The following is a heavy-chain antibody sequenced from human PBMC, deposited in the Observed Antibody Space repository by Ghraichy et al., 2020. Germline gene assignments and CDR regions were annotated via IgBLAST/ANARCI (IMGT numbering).Heavy chain of an antibody. J-gene: IGHJ6*03. V-gene: IGHV4-59*01. CDR2: IYYSGST. CDR3: ARTKAENIVVVVDSYYYYYMDV. Sequence: SETLSLTCTVSGGSISSYYWSWIRQPPGKGLEWIGYIYYSGSTNYNPSLKSRVTISVDTSKNQFSLKLSSVTAAYTAVYYCARTKAENIVVVVDSYYYYYMDVWGKGTTVTVSS. CDR1: GGSISSYY. D-gene: IGHD2-15*01.